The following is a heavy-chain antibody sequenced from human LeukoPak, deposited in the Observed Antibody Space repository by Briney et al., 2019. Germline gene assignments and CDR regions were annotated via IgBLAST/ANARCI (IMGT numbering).Heavy chain of an antibody. CDR1: GGSISSSSYY. CDR2: IYYSGST. CDR3: ARPAGYSSGWYWFDP. V-gene: IGHV4-61*05. D-gene: IGHD6-19*01. J-gene: IGHJ5*02. Sequence: MPSETLSLTCTVSGGSISSSSYYWSWIRQPPGKGLEWIGYIYYSGSTNYNPSLKSRVTISVDTSKNQFSLKLSSVTAADTAVYYCARPAGYSSGWYWFDPWGQGTLVTVSS.